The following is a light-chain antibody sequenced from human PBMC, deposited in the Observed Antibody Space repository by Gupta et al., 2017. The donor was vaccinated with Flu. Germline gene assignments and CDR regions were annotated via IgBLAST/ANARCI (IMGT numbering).Light chain of an antibody. CDR2: DAS. Sequence: DIQMTQSPSSLSASVGDRVTITCQASQDISNYLNWYQQKPGKAPKLLIYDASNLETGVPSRFSGSGSGTDLTFTISSMQPEDIATYYWKKYDNLFTFGTGTKVEIK. CDR1: QDISNY. CDR3: KKYDNLFT. J-gene: IGKJ3*01. V-gene: IGKV1-33*01.